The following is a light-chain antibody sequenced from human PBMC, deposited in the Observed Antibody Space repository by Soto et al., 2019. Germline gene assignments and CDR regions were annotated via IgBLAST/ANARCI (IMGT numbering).Light chain of an antibody. CDR1: QSVDSSF. CDR2: GAS. J-gene: IGKJ1*01. Sequence: EIVLTQSPGSLSLSPGERATLSCRASQSVDSSFFAWYQQKPGQAPRLLIYGASNRATGIPDRFSGRGSGTDFTLTISRLEPEDLAVYYCQQYVSSVTFGQGTNVEIK. V-gene: IGKV3-20*01. CDR3: QQYVSSVT.